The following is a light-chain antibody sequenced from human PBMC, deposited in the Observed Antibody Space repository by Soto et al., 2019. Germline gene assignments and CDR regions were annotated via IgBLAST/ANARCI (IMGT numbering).Light chain of an antibody. V-gene: IGLV1-47*01. CDR3: ASWDDSLSGVV. CDR1: SSNIGTNY. J-gene: IGLJ3*02. Sequence: QAVVTQPPSASGTPGQTGTISSSGSSSNIGTNYVSWYQQLPGTAPKLLIYGNNQRPSGVPDRFSGSRSGTSASLAISGLRSEDEADYYCASWDDSLSGVVFGGGTKVTVL. CDR2: GNN.